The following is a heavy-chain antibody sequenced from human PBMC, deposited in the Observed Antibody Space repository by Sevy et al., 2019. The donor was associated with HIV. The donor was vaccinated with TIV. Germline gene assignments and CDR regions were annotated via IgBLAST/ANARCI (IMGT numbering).Heavy chain of an antibody. CDR2: IYTSGNT. D-gene: IGHD5-18*01. J-gene: IGHJ4*02. V-gene: IGHV4-4*07. CDR1: GGSISNYY. CDR3: SRSLPDTADFDF. Sequence: SETLSLTCTVSGGSISNYYWSWIRQPAGKGLEWIGRIYTSGNTNYNPSLKSPVTMSLDTSKNQFSLKRTSVTAADTALCYCSRSLPDTADFDFWGQGTLVTVSS.